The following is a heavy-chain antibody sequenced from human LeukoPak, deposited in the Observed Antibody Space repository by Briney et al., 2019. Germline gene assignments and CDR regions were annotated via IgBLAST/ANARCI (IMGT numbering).Heavy chain of an antibody. Sequence: SSETLSLTCTVSGGSVSRGSYYWSWIRQPPGKGLEWIGYIYYSGNTYYNPSLKSRVSISVDTSKNQFSLKLSSVTAADTAVYYCASGGAYCGADCYLPAFDYWGQGTLVTVSS. CDR3: ASGGAYCGADCYLPAFDY. V-gene: IGHV4-31*03. CDR2: IYYSGNT. CDR1: GGSVSRGSYY. D-gene: IGHD2-21*02. J-gene: IGHJ4*02.